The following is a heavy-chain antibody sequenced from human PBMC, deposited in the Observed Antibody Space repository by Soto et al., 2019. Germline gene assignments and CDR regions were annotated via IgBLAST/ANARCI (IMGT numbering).Heavy chain of an antibody. Sequence: ASVKVSCKASGGTFSSYAISWVRQAPGQGLEWMGGIIPIFGTANYAQKFQGRVTITADESTSTAYMELSSLRSEDTAVYYCARGPVMIVVVSPLAYWGQGTLVTVSS. V-gene: IGHV1-69*13. CDR2: IIPIFGTA. D-gene: IGHD3-22*01. CDR1: GGTFSSYA. CDR3: ARGPVMIVVVSPLAY. J-gene: IGHJ4*02.